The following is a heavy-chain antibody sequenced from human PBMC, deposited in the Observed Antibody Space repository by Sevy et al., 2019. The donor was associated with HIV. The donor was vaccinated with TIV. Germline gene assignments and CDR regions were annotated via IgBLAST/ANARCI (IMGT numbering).Heavy chain of an antibody. J-gene: IGHJ4*02. D-gene: IGHD5-18*01. CDR3: ARGKSGYGYALNY. Sequence: GGSLRLSCAASGFTVNSNYMTWVRQAPGKGLEGVSGIHSDDTTYHADSVKDRFTISRDNFKNTLYLHMSSLRAEDTAVYYCARGKSGYGYALNYWGQGTLVTGSS. CDR2: IHSDDTT. V-gene: IGHV3-66*01. CDR1: GFTVNSNY.